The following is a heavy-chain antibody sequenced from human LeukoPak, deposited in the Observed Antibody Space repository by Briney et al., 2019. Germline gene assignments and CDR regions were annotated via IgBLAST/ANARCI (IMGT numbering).Heavy chain of an antibody. CDR2: IYYSGRT. CDR3: ARGPDYGGNTVFDY. Sequence: SQTLSLTCTVSGGSISSGDYYWSWIRQPPGKGLEWFGYIYYSGRTYYNPSLKSRVTISVDRSKNQFSLKLSSVTAADTAVYYCARGPDYGGNTVFDYWGQGTLVTVSS. CDR1: GGSISSGDYY. J-gene: IGHJ4*02. V-gene: IGHV4-30-4*01. D-gene: IGHD4-23*01.